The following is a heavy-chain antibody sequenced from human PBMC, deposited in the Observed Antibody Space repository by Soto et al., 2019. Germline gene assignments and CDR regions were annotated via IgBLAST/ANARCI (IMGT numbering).Heavy chain of an antibody. V-gene: IGHV3-9*01. CDR3: AKDVDRLGELWGYFQN. CDR2: INWNGVNK. D-gene: IGHD3-16*01. CDR1: GFIFEDFA. J-gene: IGHJ1*01. Sequence: EVQLVESGGGLEQPGRSLRLSCTVSGFIFEDFAMHWVRQAPGQGLEWVSGINWNGVNKGYAESVLGRFTISRDNAKKSLYLDMNYLRTEDTALYFCAKDVDRLGELWGYFQNWGQGTLVTVSS.